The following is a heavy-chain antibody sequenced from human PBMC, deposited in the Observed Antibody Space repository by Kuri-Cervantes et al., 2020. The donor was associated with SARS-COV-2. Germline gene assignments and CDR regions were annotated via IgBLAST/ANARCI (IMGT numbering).Heavy chain of an antibody. CDR2: MSGGGYS. CDR1: GFSFSTYA. D-gene: IGHD7-27*01. V-gene: IGHV3-23*01. J-gene: IGHJ4*02. CDR3: ARDLRMGKSLEH. Sequence: GESLKISCAASGFSFSTYAMSWVRQAPGKGLEWVSGMSGGGYSHYAGSVKGRFTISRDNAKNSVYLQMNSLRAEDTAMYYCARDLRMGKSLEHWGQGALVTVSS.